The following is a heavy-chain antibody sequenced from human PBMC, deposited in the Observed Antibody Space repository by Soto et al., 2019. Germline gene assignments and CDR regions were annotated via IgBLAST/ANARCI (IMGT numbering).Heavy chain of an antibody. Sequence: QVQLQESGPGLVEPSETLSLTCTVAGGSLTDHYWNWFRQSPGKGLHWIGYVYYSGGTNYNPSLKSRVTMSVDTSKNQFSLNLRSVTAADTAVYYCARGNDWKSSTFDIWGQGTMVSVSS. J-gene: IGHJ3*02. CDR1: GGSLTDHY. CDR2: VYYSGGT. D-gene: IGHD2-21*01. CDR3: ARGNDWKSSTFDI. V-gene: IGHV4-59*11.